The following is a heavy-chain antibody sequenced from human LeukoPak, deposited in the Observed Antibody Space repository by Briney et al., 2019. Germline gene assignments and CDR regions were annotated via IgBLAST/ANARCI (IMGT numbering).Heavy chain of an antibody. D-gene: IGHD4-11*01. CDR2: ISYDGSNK. V-gene: IGHV3-30*18. CDR1: GFTFSSYG. Sequence: GGSLRLSCAASGFTFSSYGMYWVRQAPGKELEWVAVISYDGSNKYYADSVKGRFTISSDNSKNTLYLQMNSLRAEDTAVYYCAKILPDTVTADYWGQGTLVTVSS. J-gene: IGHJ4*02. CDR3: AKILPDTVTADY.